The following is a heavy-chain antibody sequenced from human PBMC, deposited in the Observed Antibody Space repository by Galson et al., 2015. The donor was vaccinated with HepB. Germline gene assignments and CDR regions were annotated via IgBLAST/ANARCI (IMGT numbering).Heavy chain of an antibody. CDR2: IIPILGIA. V-gene: IGHV1-69*04. CDR3: ASRRDGYNYEFDDY. CDR1: GGTFSSYA. D-gene: IGHD5-24*01. Sequence: SVKVSCKASGGTFSSYAISWVRQAPGQGLEWMGRIIPILGIANYAQKFQGRVTITADKSTSTAYMELSSLRSEDTAVYYCASRRDGYNYEFDDYWGQGTLVTVSS. J-gene: IGHJ4*02.